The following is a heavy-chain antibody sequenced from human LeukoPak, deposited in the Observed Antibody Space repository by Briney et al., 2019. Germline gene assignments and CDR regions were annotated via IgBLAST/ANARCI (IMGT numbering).Heavy chain of an antibody. CDR3: ARAPLNGGKSY. CDR2: IYHSGST. J-gene: IGHJ4*02. D-gene: IGHD4-23*01. CDR1: GGSISSGGYS. V-gene: IGHV4-30-2*01. Sequence: SETLSLTCAVSGGSISSGGYSWSWIRQPPGKGLEWIGYIYHSGSTYYNPSLKSRVTISVDRSKNQFSLKLSSVTAADTAVYYCARAPLNGGKSYWGQGTLVTVSA.